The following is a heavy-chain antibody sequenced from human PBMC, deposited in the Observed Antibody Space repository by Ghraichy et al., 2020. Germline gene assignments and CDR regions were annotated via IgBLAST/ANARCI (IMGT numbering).Heavy chain of an antibody. CDR3: ARREPYYFDY. J-gene: IGHJ4*02. V-gene: IGHV4-39*01. CDR2: IYYSGST. CDR1: GGSISSSSYY. Sequence: SETLSLTCTVSGGSISSSSYYWGWIRQPPGKGLEWIGSIYYSGSTYYHPSLKSRVTISVDTSKNQFSLKLSSVTAADTAVYYCARREPYYFDYWGQGTLVTVSS. D-gene: IGHD1-14*01.